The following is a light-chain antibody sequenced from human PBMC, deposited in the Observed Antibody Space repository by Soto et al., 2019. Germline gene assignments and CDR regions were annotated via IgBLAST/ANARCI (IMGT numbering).Light chain of an antibody. CDR2: SNN. CDR3: AAWDDSLNGVI. V-gene: IGLV1-44*01. Sequence: QSVLTQPPSASGTPGQRVTISCSGSSSHIGSNTVNWYQQRPGTAPKLLIYSNNQRPSGVPDRFSGSKSGTSASLAISGLQSEDETDYYCAAWDDSLNGVIFGGGTQLTVL. CDR1: SSHIGSNT. J-gene: IGLJ2*01.